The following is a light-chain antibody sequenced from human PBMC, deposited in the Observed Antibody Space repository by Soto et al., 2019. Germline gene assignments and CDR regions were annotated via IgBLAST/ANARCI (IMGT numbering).Light chain of an antibody. J-gene: IGLJ3*02. CDR2: EVK. V-gene: IGLV2-14*02. Sequence: QSVLTQPASVSGSPGQSSTISCSGGSSDVGNYNRVSWYRQHPGKAPQLIVYEVKNRPSGVSNRFSGSKSGNTASLTISGLQAEDEADYFCSSLTTSDTWVIGGGTQLTVL. CDR3: SSLTTSDTWV. CDR1: SSDVGNYNR.